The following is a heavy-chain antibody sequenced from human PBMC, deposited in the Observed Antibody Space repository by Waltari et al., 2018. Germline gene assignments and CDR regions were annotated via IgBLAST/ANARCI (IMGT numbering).Heavy chain of an antibody. CDR3: ARGTYYYDNSGPYFDS. CDR2: INSDGSST. J-gene: IGHJ5*01. V-gene: IGHV3-74*01. Sequence: EVQLVESGGGLVQPGGSLRLSCAASGFTLSRPWMPWFRQAPGKGLVWVSRINSDGSSTSYADSVKGRFTISRDNAKNTVYLQMDSLRGEDTAVYYCARGTYYYDNSGPYFDSWGQGTLVTVTS. D-gene: IGHD3-22*01. CDR1: GFTLSRPW.